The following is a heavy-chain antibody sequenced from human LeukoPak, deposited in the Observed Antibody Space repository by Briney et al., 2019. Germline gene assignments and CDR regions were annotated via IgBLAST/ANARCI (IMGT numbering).Heavy chain of an antibody. D-gene: IGHD5-18*01. CDR3: ARDWSDTAVDY. CDR1: GFTFSRYA. Sequence: GGSLRLSCAASGFTFSRYAMAWVRQAPGKGLEWVSAVSGVSNRTYYADSVKGRFTISRDSAKNSLYLQMNSLRAEDTAVYYCARDWSDTAVDYWGQGTLVTVSS. J-gene: IGHJ4*02. V-gene: IGHV3-23*01. CDR2: VSGVSNRT.